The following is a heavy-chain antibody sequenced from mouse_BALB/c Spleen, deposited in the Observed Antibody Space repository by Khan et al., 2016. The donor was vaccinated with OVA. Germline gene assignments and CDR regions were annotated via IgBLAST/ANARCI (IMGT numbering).Heavy chain of an antibody. CDR1: GYSFTGYF. Sequence: VQLQQSGPELVKPGASVKISCKASGYSFTGYFMNWVMQSHGKSLEWIGRINPDIGEIFYTQKFKGKATFTVDESSSTAHMELRSLASEDTEVYYCARIYGSDFDYWGQGTPLTVSS. CDR3: ARIYGSDFDY. J-gene: IGHJ2*01. V-gene: IGHV1-20*02. D-gene: IGHD1-1*01. CDR2: INPDIGEI.